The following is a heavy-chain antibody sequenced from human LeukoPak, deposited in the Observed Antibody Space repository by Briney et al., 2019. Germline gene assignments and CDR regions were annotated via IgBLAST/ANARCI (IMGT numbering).Heavy chain of an antibody. CDR1: GYTFTSYY. Sequence: ASVEVSCKASGYTFTSYYMHWVRQAPGQGLEWMGWISAYNGNTNYAQKLQGRVTMTTDTSTSTAYMELRSLRSDDTAVYYCARRFHYYGSGSYYNALDYWGQGTLVTVSS. CDR3: ARRFHYYGSGSYYNALDY. CDR2: ISAYNGNT. J-gene: IGHJ4*02. V-gene: IGHV1-18*04. D-gene: IGHD3-10*01.